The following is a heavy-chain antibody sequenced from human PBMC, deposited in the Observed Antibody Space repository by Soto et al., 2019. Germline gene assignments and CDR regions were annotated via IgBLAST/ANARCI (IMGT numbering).Heavy chain of an antibody. V-gene: IGHV4-4*07. J-gene: IGHJ5*02. CDR3: VASLAASGLNWLDP. CDR2: IFANGHT. D-gene: IGHD6-13*01. CDR1: GGSISEKY. Sequence: QLQLQESGPGLVKASETLSLTCIVSGGSISEKYWNWVRQPPGKGLEWIGLIFANGHTDYNPSLKTRATMSEDASKNQSSLRLTSMTAADTAVYYCVASLAASGLNWLDPWGRGTLVTVSS.